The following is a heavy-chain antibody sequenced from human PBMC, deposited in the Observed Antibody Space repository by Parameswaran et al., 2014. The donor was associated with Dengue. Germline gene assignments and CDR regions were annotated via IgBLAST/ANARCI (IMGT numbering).Heavy chain of an antibody. V-gene: IGHV1-69*01. J-gene: IGHJ6*02. CDR3: AKGVQEFYYYGMDV. CDR2: IIPIFGTA. D-gene: IGHD3-10*01. Sequence: SWVRQAPGQGLEWMGGIIPIFGTANYAQKFQGRVTITADESTSTAYMELSSLRSEDTAVYYCAKGVQEFYYYGMDVWGQGTTVTVSS.